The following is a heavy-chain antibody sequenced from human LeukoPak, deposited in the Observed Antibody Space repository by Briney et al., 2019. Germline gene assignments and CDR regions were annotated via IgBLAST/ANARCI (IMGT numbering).Heavy chain of an antibody. J-gene: IGHJ4*02. CDR3: ASSGYSYGWA. CDR1: GGSISSYY. V-gene: IGHV4-59*01. D-gene: IGHD5-18*01. CDR2: IYYSGST. Sequence: SETLSLTCTVSGGSISSYYWSWIRQPPGKGLEWIGYIYYSGSTNYNPSLKSRVTISVDTSKNQFSLKLSSVTAADAAVYYCASSGYSYGWAWGQGTLVTVSS.